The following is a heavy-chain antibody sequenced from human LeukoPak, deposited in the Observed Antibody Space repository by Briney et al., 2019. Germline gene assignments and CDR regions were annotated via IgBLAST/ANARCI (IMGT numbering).Heavy chain of an antibody. CDR3: AREAGYGDYKSRRAFDI. Sequence: PGESLRLSCVASGFTFSSYAMSWVRQSPGMGLEWLSAMSNSGGPEYYAASVKGRFTISRDNSKNTLYLQMNSLRVDDTAMYYCAREAGYGDYKSRRAFDIWGQGTMVTVSS. D-gene: IGHD4-17*01. CDR1: GFTFSSYA. V-gene: IGHV3-23*01. CDR2: MSNSGGPE. J-gene: IGHJ3*02.